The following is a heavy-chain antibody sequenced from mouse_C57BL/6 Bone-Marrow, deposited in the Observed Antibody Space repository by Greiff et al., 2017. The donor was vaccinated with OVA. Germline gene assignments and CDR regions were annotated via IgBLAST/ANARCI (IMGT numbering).Heavy chain of an antibody. Sequence: VQLQQPGTDLVKPGASVKLSCTASGYTFTSYWMHWVQQRPGQGLEWIGYINPSSGGTNYNEKVKSKSTLTVDKSSSTAYMQLSSLTSEDSAVYYCGRGEDFIENYWGQGTTLTVSS. CDR3: GRGEDFIENY. V-gene: IGHV1-53*01. CDR2: INPSSGGT. D-gene: IGHD1-1*01. CDR1: GYTFTSYW. J-gene: IGHJ2*01.